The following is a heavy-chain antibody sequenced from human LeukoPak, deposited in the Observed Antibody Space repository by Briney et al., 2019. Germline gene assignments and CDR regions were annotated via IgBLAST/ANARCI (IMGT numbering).Heavy chain of an antibody. CDR2: ITSDGSST. D-gene: IGHD2-15*01. CDR3: AKVRATQYCSGASCHRGSFDH. J-gene: IGHJ4*02. V-gene: IGHV3-74*01. Sequence: PGGCLRLSCAASGFTFSSYWMHWVRQAPGKGLVWVSRITSDGSSTSCADSVKGRFTISRDNSQNTLFLQMNSLRAEDTAIYYCAKVRATQYCSGASCHRGSFDHWGQGNLVTVSA. CDR1: GFTFSSYW.